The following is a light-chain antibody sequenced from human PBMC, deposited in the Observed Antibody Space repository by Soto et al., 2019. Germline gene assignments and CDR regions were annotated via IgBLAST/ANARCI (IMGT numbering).Light chain of an antibody. J-gene: IGKJ4*01. CDR3: QQYGAYPLT. CDR2: GVS. CDR1: QSVRSTY. V-gene: IGKV3-20*01. Sequence: EIVLTQSPGTLSLSPGERATLSCRASQSVRSTYLAWYQQKPGLAPRLLIFGVSNRATGIPDRFSGSGSGTDFTLTISRLEPEDFAVYYCQQYGAYPLTFGGGTRLEIK.